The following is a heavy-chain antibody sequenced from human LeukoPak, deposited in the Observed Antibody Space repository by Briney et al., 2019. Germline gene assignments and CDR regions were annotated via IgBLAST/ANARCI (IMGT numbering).Heavy chain of an antibody. J-gene: IGHJ4*02. D-gene: IGHD1-26*01. CDR1: GYTFTSYY. Sequence: ASVKVSCKASGYTFTSYYMHWVRQAPGQGLEWMGIINPSGGSTSYAQKFQGRVTMTRDMSTSTVYMELSSLRSEDTAVYYCARRRDLYSGSYYPFDYWGQGTLVTVSS. V-gene: IGHV1-46*01. CDR3: ARRRDLYSGSYYPFDY. CDR2: INPSGGST.